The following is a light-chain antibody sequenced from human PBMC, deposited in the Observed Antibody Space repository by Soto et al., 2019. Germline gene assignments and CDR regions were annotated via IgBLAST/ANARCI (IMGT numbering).Light chain of an antibody. Sequence: EVVMTQSPATLSVSPGERVTLSCRASQSVRSNVAWYQQKPGQAPRLLIYGASTRAAGIPARFSGSGSGTEFTLTITSLQSEDFAVYYCQQFHNWPRTFGQGTKVDIK. CDR2: GAS. CDR1: QSVRSN. V-gene: IGKV3-15*01. J-gene: IGKJ1*01. CDR3: QQFHNWPRT.